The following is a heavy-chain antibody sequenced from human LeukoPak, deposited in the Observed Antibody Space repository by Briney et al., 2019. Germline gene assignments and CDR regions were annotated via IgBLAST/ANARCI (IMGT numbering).Heavy chain of an antibody. CDR1: GGSISSYY. V-gene: IGHV4-59*06. CDR3: AREYSGYDYYFDY. D-gene: IGHD5-12*01. Sequence: PSETLSLTCTVSGGSISSYYWSWIRQHPGKGLEWIGYIYYSGSTYYNPSLKSRVTISVDTSKNQFSLKLSSVTAADTAVYYCAREYSGYDYYFDYWGQGTLVTVSS. J-gene: IGHJ4*02. CDR2: IYYSGST.